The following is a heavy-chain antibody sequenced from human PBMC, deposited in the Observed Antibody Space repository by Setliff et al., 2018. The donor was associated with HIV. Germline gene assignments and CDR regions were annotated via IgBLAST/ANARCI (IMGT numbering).Heavy chain of an antibody. CDR1: GYSFTTYD. Sequence: ASVKVSCKASGYSFTTYDINWVRQATGQGLEWMGWMNTHSGKTGYAQEFQGRVTMTWDTSTSTAYMELSSLRSDDTAVYYCARPDRDPWGQGTLVTVSS. V-gene: IGHV1-8*01. J-gene: IGHJ5*01. CDR2: MNTHSGKT. CDR3: ARPDRDP.